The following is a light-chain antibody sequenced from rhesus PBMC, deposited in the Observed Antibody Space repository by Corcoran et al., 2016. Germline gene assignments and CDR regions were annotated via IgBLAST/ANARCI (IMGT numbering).Light chain of an antibody. CDR1: QTLLHNNGHPY. V-gene: IGKV2-72*01. Sequence: DILLTQTPLSLPITPGEPASISCRSNQTLLHNNGHPYLHWYLQKPGQSPQRLSYGGSKRASGVPDRFSGSGSGSDFTLTSNKGEAGDAGVYYCQQAMDFPFTFGPGTKLDLK. CDR2: GGS. J-gene: IGKJ3*01. CDR3: QQAMDFPFT.